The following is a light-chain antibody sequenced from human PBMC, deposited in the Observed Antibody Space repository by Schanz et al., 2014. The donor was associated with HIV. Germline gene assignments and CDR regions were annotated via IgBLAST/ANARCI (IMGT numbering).Light chain of an antibody. J-gene: IGKJ2*01. V-gene: IGKV1-8*01. CDR2: AAS. CDR1: QGISSY. Sequence: AIRITQSPSSLSASTGDRVTITCRASQGISSYLAWYQQKPGKAPKLLIYAASTLHTGVPLRFSGSGSGTDFTLTINGLQPDDFATYYCQQLNSFPYTFGQGTMLEI. CDR3: QQLNSFPYT.